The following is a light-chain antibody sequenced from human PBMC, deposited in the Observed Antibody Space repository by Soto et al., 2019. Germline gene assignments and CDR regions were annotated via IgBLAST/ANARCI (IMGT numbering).Light chain of an antibody. V-gene: IGKV3-20*01. CDR3: QQYGISPWT. CDR1: QSVSSSY. CDR2: GAS. Sequence: EIVFTQSPGTLSLSPGARATLSCRASQSVSSSYLAWYQQTPGQAKRLLIYGASSRATGIPDRFSGSGSETDFTLTISRLEPEDSAVYYCQQYGISPWTFGQGTKVDIK. J-gene: IGKJ1*01.